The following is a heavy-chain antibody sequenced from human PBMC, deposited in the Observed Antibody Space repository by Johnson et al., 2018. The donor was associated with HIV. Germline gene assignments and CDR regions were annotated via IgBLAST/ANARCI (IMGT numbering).Heavy chain of an antibody. CDR1: GFTFSSYA. CDR3: TTDGQDYYDSSGADAFDI. CDR2: ISYDGSNK. D-gene: IGHD3-22*01. J-gene: IGHJ3*02. V-gene: IGHV3-30-3*01. Sequence: QVQVVESGGGVVQPGRSLRLSCAASGFTFSSYAMHWVRQAPGKGLEWVAVISYDGSNKYYADSVKGRFTISRDNSKNTLYLQMNSLKTEDTAVYYCTTDGQDYYDSSGADAFDIWGQGTMVTVSS.